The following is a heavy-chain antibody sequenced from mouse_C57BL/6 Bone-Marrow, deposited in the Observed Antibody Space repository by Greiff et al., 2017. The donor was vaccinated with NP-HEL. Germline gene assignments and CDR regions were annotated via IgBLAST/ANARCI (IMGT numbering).Heavy chain of an antibody. CDR1: GYTFTDYE. Sequence: QVTLKVSGAELVRPGASVTLSCKASGYTFTDYEMHWVKQTPVHGLEWIGAIDPDTGGTAYNQKFKGKAILTADKSSSTAYLVLRSLTSEDSVVSNCTCLCYGSSYGFAYWGQGTLVTVSA. CDR3: TCLCYGSSYGFAY. CDR2: IDPDTGGT. D-gene: IGHD1-1*01. J-gene: IGHJ3*01. V-gene: IGHV1-15*01.